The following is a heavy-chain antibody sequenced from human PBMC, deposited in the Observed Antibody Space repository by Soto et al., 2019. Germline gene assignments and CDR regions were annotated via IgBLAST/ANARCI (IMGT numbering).Heavy chain of an antibody. D-gene: IGHD3-10*01. Sequence: GGSLRLSCAASGFTFDDYAMHWVRQAPGKGLEWVSGISWNSGSIGYADSVKGRFTISRDNAKNSLYLQMNSLRAEDTALYYCAKSPDTMVRGVINFDYWGQGTLVTVSS. V-gene: IGHV3-9*01. J-gene: IGHJ4*02. CDR1: GFTFDDYA. CDR2: ISWNSGSI. CDR3: AKSPDTMVRGVINFDY.